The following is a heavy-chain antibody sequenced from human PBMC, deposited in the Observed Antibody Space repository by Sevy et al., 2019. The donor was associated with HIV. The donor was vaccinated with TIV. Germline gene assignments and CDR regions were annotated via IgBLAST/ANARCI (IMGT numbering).Heavy chain of an antibody. CDR2: IKSKTDGGTT. CDR1: GFTFSNAW. V-gene: IGHV3-15*01. CDR3: TTDLPSAVTIFGVVIPDY. J-gene: IGHJ4*02. D-gene: IGHD3-3*01. Sequence: GGSLRLSCAASGFTFSNAWMSWVRQAPGKGLEWVGRIKSKTDGGTTDYAAPVKGRITISRDDLKNTLYLQMNGLKTEDTAVYYCTTDLPSAVTIFGVVIPDYWGQGTLVTVSS.